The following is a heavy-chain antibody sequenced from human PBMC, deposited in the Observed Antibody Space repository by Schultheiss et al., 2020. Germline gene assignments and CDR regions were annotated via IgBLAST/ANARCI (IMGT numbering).Heavy chain of an antibody. D-gene: IGHD1-26*01. CDR2: INHSGST. CDR1: GGSFSGYY. V-gene: IGHV4-34*01. Sequence: SETLSLTCAVYGGSFSGYYWSWIRQPPGKGLEWIGEINHSGSTNYNPSLKSRVTISVDTSENQFSLMLSSVTAADTAVYYCAREDGSTDPTFDYWGQGTLVTVSS. J-gene: IGHJ4*02. CDR3: AREDGSTDPTFDY.